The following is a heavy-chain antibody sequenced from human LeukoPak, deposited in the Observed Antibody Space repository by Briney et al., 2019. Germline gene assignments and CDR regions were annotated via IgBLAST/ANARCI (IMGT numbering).Heavy chain of an antibody. D-gene: IGHD3-10*01. CDR2: IRGSGGST. CDR3: AKVDVTMVRGVIMGYYFDY. V-gene: IGHV3-23*01. CDR1: GFTFSSYA. Sequence: GGSLRLSCAASGFTFSSYAMSWVRQAPGKGLEWVSAIRGSGGSTYYEDSVKGRFTISRDNSKNTLYLQMNSLRAEDTAVYYCAKVDVTMVRGVIMGYYFDYWGQGTLVTVSS. J-gene: IGHJ4*02.